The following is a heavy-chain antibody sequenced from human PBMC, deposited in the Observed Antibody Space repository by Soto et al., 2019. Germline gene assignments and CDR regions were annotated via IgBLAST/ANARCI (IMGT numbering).Heavy chain of an antibody. J-gene: IGHJ6*02. D-gene: IGHD2-15*01. V-gene: IGHV3-30-3*01. Sequence: QVQLVESGGGVVQPGRSLRLSCAASGFTFSSYAMHWVRQAPGKGLEWVAVISYDGSNKYYADSVKGRFTISRDNSKNTMYLQMNSLSAEATAVYYCGRDGGIVVVVAAAPHYYYGMDVWGQGTTVTVSS. CDR2: ISYDGSNK. CDR3: GRDGGIVVVVAAAPHYYYGMDV. CDR1: GFTFSSYA.